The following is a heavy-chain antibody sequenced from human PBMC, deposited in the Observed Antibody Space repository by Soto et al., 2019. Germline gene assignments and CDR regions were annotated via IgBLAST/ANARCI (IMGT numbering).Heavy chain of an antibody. CDR1: GFTFSSYA. Sequence: EVQLLDSGGGLVQPGGSLRLSCAASGFTFSSYAMHWVRQAPGKGLEWVSTISGAALNTYYADSVKGRFTISRDSSKRTVYLQMNSLSAADTAGYYCAKDLWSGRGGGIDYWGQGTLVTVSS. J-gene: IGHJ4*02. D-gene: IGHD3-3*01. CDR2: ISGAALNT. CDR3: AKDLWSGRGGGIDY. V-gene: IGHV3-23*01.